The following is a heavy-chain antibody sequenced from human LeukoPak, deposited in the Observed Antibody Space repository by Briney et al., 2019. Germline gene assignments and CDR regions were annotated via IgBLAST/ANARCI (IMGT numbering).Heavy chain of an antibody. Sequence: GGSLKLSCAASGFTFSGSAIHWVRQSSGKGLEWVGQIDKKDKGYATATAYAASVKGRFTISRDDSINTAYLQMKSLKTEDTALYYCTCDSGTYNWFDPWGQGTLVTVSS. CDR3: TCDSGTYNWFDP. D-gene: IGHD1-26*01. V-gene: IGHV3-73*01. J-gene: IGHJ5*02. CDR1: GFTFSGSA. CDR2: IDKKDKGYATAT.